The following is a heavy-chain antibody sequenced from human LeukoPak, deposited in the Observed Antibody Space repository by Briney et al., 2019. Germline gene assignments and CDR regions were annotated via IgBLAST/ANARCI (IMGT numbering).Heavy chain of an antibody. CDR3: ARGSGNSFDY. V-gene: IGHV3-48*03. D-gene: IGHD3-10*01. Sequence: GGSLRLSCAASGFNFSSYEMNWVRQAPGKGLEWVSYISRSGNTIYYADSVKGRFTISRANAKNSLYLQMNSLRAEDTALYYCARGSGNSFDYWGQGALVTVSS. CDR1: GFNFSSYE. CDR2: ISRSGNTI. J-gene: IGHJ4*02.